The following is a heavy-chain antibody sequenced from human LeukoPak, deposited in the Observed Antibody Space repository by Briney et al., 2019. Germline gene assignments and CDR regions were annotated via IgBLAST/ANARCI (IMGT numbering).Heavy chain of an antibody. CDR3: AREGEDIVATITGWIDY. CDR1: GFTFSNYA. V-gene: IGHV3-23*01. Sequence: GGSLRLSCAASGFTFSNYAMSWVRQAPGKGLEWVSGISGSAGSTYYADSVKGRFTISRDNSKNTLYLQMNSLRAEDTAVYYCAREGEDIVATITGWIDYWGQGTLVTVSS. J-gene: IGHJ4*02. CDR2: ISGSAGST. D-gene: IGHD5-12*01.